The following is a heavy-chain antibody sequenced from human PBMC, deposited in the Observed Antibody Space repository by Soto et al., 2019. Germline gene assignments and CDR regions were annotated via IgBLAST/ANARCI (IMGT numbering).Heavy chain of an antibody. Sequence: SETLSLTCAVSGGSISSGGYSWSWIRQPPGKGLEWIGYIYHSGSTYYNPSLKSRVTISVDRSKNQFSLKLSSVTAADTAVYYCARGVTVTTAFDIWGQGTMVTVSS. J-gene: IGHJ3*02. D-gene: IGHD4-17*01. CDR2: IYHSGST. CDR3: ARGVTVTTAFDI. V-gene: IGHV4-30-2*01. CDR1: GGSISSGGYS.